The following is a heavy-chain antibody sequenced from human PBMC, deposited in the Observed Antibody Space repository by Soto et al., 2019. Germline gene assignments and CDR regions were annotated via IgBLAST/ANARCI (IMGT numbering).Heavy chain of an antibody. CDR3: GCSGPYSYMDV. CDR2: VSYDGSYK. CDR1: GCIFSSYG. Sequence: QVQMVESGGGVVQPGRSLRLSCAASGCIFSSYGMHWVRQAPGKGLEWVAFVSYDGSYKYSADSVKGRFTISRDNSKNTLYLQMNSLRAEDTAVYYCGCSGPYSYMDVWGKGTTVTVSS. J-gene: IGHJ6*03. D-gene: IGHD3-10*02. V-gene: IGHV3-30*03.